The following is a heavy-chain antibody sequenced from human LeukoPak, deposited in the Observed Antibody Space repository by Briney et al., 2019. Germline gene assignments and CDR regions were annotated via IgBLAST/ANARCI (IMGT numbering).Heavy chain of an antibody. Sequence: SETLSLTCTFSGGSISSYYWSWIRQPPGKGLERIGYIYYSGSTNYNPSLKSRVTISVDTSKNQFSLKLSSVTAADTAVYYCARDYGDYGHYYYCGMDVWGQGTTVTVSS. D-gene: IGHD4-17*01. CDR1: GGSISSYY. J-gene: IGHJ6*02. CDR2: IYYSGST. CDR3: ARDYGDYGHYYYCGMDV. V-gene: IGHV4-59*01.